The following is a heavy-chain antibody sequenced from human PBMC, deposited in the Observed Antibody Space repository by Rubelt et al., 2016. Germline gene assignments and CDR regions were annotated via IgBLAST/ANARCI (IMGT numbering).Heavy chain of an antibody. V-gene: IGHV4-34*01. J-gene: IGHJ5*02. CDR2: MNHSGST. CDR3: ARGAGWFDP. D-gene: IGHD6-13*01. Sequence: QVQLQQWGAGLLKPSETLSLTCAVYGGSFSGYYWSWIRQPPGKGLEWIGEMNHSGSTNYNPSLKSRVTRSVETSKNQCSLKLSSVTAADTAVYYCARGAGWFDPWGQGTLVTVSS. CDR1: GGSFSGYY.